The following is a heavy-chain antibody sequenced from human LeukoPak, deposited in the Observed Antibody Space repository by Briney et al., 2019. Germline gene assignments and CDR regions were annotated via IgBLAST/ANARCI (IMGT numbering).Heavy chain of an antibody. Sequence: GGSLRLSCAASGFTFSSYAMHWVRQAPGQGLEWMGWINTNTGNPAYAQGFTGRFVFSLDTSVSTAYLQISSLKAEDTAVYYCARAYQPLGGLSFPDSWGQGTLVTVSS. CDR2: INTNTGNP. V-gene: IGHV7-4-1*02. D-gene: IGHD3-16*02. CDR3: ARAYQPLGGLSFPDS. CDR1: GFTFSSYA. J-gene: IGHJ5*01.